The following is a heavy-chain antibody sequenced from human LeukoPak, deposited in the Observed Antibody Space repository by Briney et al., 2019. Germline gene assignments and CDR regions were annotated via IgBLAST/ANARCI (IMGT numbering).Heavy chain of an antibody. D-gene: IGHD3-22*01. CDR3: ARGITMIDRAAFDI. Sequence: SQTLSLTXTVSGGSISSGDYYWSWICQPPGKGLEWIGYIYYSGSTYYNPSLKSRVTISVDTSKNQFSLKLSSVTAADTAVYYCARGITMIDRAAFDIWGQGTMVTVSS. J-gene: IGHJ3*02. CDR1: GGSISSGDYY. CDR2: IYYSGST. V-gene: IGHV4-30-4*08.